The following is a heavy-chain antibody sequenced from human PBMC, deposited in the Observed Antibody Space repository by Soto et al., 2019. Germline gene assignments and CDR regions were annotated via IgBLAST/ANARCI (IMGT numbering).Heavy chain of an antibody. V-gene: IGHV3-53*01. CDR3: ARDFLHHYDSSGYYPSYYYYGMDV. CDR1: GFTVSSNY. J-gene: IGHJ6*02. Sequence: GGSLRLSCAASGFTVSSNYMSWLRQAPGKGLEWVSVIYSGGSTYYADSVKGRFTISRDNSKNTLYLQMNSLRAEDTAVYYCARDFLHHYDSSGYYPSYYYYGMDVWGQGT. D-gene: IGHD3-22*01. CDR2: IYSGGST.